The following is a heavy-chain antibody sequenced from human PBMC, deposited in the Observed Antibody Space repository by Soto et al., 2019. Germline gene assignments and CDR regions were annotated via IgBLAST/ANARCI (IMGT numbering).Heavy chain of an antibody. J-gene: IGHJ6*02. CDR3: ARDQEYSSSSPYYYYYYGMDV. CDR2: INPSGGST. D-gene: IGHD6-6*01. CDR1: GYTFTSYY. V-gene: IGHV1-46*01. Sequence: GSSVKVSCKASGYTFTSYYMHWVRQAPGQGLEWMGIINPSGGSTSYAQKFQGRVTMTRDTSTSTVYMELSSLRSEDTAVYYCARDQEYSSSSPYYYYYYGMDVWGQGTTVTVSS.